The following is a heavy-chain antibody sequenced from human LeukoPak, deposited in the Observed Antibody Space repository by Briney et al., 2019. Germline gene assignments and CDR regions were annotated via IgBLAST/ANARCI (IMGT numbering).Heavy chain of an antibody. V-gene: IGHV5-51*01. Sequence: LGESLKISCQASGYSFNNYWIGWVRQMPGKGLEWMGIIYPADSDTRYSPSFQGQVTISADKSISTAYLQWSSLKASDTAVYYCARLPYCGGDCYPNWFDPWGQGTLVTVSS. D-gene: IGHD2-21*02. CDR3: ARLPYCGGDCYPNWFDP. CDR1: GYSFNNYW. CDR2: IYPADSDT. J-gene: IGHJ5*02.